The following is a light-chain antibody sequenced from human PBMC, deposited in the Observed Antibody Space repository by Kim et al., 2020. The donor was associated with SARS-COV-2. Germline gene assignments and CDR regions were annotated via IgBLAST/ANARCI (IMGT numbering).Light chain of an antibody. Sequence: GQSITISCTGSNFDVVNYNFVPWYQQHPGEAPTLMIYDVTNRPPGVSNRFAGSKSGNTASLTISGLPPEDEADYYCSSYTGSHTLLFGGGTQLTVL. V-gene: IGLV2-14*03. CDR2: DVT. CDR3: SSYTGSHTLL. CDR1: NFDVVNYNF. J-gene: IGLJ2*01.